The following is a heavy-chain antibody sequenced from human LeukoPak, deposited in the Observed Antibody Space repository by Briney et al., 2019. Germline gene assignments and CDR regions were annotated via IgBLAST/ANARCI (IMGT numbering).Heavy chain of an antibody. CDR3: AREDDGPGSLPGDI. J-gene: IGHJ3*02. V-gene: IGHV1-2*02. CDR2: INPNSGGT. D-gene: IGHD3-10*01. Sequence: GASVKVSCKASGYTFTGYYMHWVRQAPGQGLEWMGWINPNSGGTNYAQKFQGRVTMTRDTSISTAYMELSRLRSDDTAVYYCAREDDGPGSLPGDIWGQGTMVTVSS. CDR1: GYTFTGYY.